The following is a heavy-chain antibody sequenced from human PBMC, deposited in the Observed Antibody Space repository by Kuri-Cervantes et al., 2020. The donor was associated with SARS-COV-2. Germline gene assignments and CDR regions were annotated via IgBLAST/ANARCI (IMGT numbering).Heavy chain of an antibody. CDR3: ARDPDGSHFDY. CDR1: GGSISSHY. V-gene: IGHV4-59*11. D-gene: IGHD1-26*01. J-gene: IGHJ4*02. Sequence: SETLSLTCTVSGGSISSHYWSWIRQPPGKGLEWIGEINHSGSTNYNPPLKSRVTISVDTSKNQFSLKLSSVTAADTAVYYCARDPDGSHFDYWGQGTLVTVSS. CDR2: INHSGST.